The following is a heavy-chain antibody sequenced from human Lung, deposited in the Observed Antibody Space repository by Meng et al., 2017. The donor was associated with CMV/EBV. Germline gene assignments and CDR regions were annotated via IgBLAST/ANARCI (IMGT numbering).Heavy chain of an antibody. CDR1: GYSFTSYW. Sequence: ESXKIPXKGSGYSFTSYWIGWVRQMPGKGLEWMGIIYPGDSDTRYSPSFQGQVTISADKSISTAYLQWSSLKASDTAMYYCARWGYAGGDAFDIWGQGTXVTVSS. CDR3: ARWGYAGGDAFDI. V-gene: IGHV5-51*01. CDR2: IYPGDSDT. J-gene: IGHJ3*02. D-gene: IGHD3-16*01.